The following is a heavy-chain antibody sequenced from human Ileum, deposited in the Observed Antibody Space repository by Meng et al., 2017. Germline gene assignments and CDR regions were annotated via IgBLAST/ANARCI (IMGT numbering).Heavy chain of an antibody. V-gene: IGHV4-4*02. CDR1: GTW. CDR3: ATSNDRDVYYMGY. Sequence: QVQLQESRPRLVKPSGTLSLTCAVSGTWWSWVRQPPGKGLEWIGEIFQSGRTNYNPSLKSRVTISIDKSKSQISLQLSAVTAADTAVYSCATSNDRDVYYMGYWGQGTLVTVSS. D-gene: IGHD3-22*01. J-gene: IGHJ4*02. CDR2: IFQSGRT.